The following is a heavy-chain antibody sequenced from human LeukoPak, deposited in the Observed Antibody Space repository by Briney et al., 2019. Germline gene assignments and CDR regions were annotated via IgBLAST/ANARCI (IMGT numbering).Heavy chain of an antibody. V-gene: IGHV3-21*01. CDR1: GFTFSSYS. CDR3: ARTGLPSDAFDI. J-gene: IGHJ3*02. Sequence: PGGSLRLSCAASGFTFSSYSMNWVRQAPGKGLEWVSSISSSSSHIYYADSVKGRFTISRHNAKNSLYMQMNSLRAEDTAVYYCARTGLPSDAFDIWGQGTMVTVLS. CDR2: ISSSSSHI. D-gene: IGHD1-14*01.